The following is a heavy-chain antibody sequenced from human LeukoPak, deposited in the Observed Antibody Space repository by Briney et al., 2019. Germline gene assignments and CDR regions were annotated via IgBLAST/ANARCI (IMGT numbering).Heavy chain of an antibody. V-gene: IGHV1-69*13. J-gene: IGHJ6*04. CDR1: GGTFSSYA. Sequence: ASVKVSCKASGGTFSSYAISWVRQAPGQGLEWMGGVIPIFGTADYAQKFQGRVTITADESTSTAYMEVSSLRSDDTDVYYCERRGGGYYGMDVWGKGTTVTVSS. D-gene: IGHD2-15*01. CDR2: VIPIFGTA. CDR3: ERRGGGYYGMDV.